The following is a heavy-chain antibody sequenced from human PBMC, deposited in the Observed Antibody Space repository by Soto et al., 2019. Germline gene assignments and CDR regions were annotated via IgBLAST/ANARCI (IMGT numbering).Heavy chain of an antibody. V-gene: IGHV4-31*03. CDR1: GGSINIGGYY. J-gene: IGHJ4*02. CDR3: ARTAWHFFDY. CDR2: IYYSGST. D-gene: IGHD3-3*02. Sequence: QVQLQGSGPGLVKPSQTLSLTCTVSGGSINIGGYYWSWIRQHPGKGLEWIGYIYYSGSTFYNPSLKSRVTISFDTSKNQFSLKLNSVTAADTAVHYCARTAWHFFDYWGQGTLVTVSS.